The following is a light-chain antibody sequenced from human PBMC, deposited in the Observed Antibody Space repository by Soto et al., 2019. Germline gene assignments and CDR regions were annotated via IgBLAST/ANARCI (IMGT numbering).Light chain of an antibody. Sequence: QSALTQPASVSGSPGQPITISCTGTSSDVGGYNYVSWYQQHPGKAPKLMIYDVSNRPSGVSNRFSGSKSGNTASLTISGLQAEDEADYYRSSYTCSSKVCGTGPKVTVL. CDR3: SSYTCSSKV. CDR2: DVS. J-gene: IGLJ1*01. V-gene: IGLV2-14*01. CDR1: SSDVGGYNY.